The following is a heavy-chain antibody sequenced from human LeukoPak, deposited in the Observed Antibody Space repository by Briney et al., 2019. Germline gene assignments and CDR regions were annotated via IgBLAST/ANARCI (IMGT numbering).Heavy chain of an antibody. CDR3: ARARIAAPLLDY. D-gene: IGHD6-13*01. J-gene: IGHJ4*02. V-gene: IGHV3-74*01. CDR2: IKSDGTMT. Sequence: GGSLRLSCAASAFTFSNYWRQWDRQAPGKGLVWVSRIKSDGTMTSYADSVKGRFTIPRQNAKNTLYLQLKSLRSENTAVYYCARARIAAPLLDYWGKGTLVTVSP. CDR1: AFTFSNYW.